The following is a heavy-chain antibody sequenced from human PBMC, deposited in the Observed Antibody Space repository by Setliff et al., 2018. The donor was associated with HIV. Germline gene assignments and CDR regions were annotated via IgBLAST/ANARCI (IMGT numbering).Heavy chain of an antibody. D-gene: IGHD3-16*01. CDR2: IFYSGST. V-gene: IGHV4-31*03. CDR1: GGSISSGGYY. J-gene: IGHJ4*02. Sequence: PSETLSLTCTVSGGSISSGGYYWSWIRQHPGKGLEWIGYIFYSGSTYYNPSLKSRVTISVDTSKNQFSLKLSSVTAADTAVYYCARGGGTGSFDYWGQGTLVTVSS. CDR3: ARGGGTGSFDY.